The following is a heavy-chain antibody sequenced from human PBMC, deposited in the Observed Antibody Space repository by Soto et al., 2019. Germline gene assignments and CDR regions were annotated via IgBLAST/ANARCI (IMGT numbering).Heavy chain of an antibody. V-gene: IGHV3-33*01. CDR1: GFTFSSYG. D-gene: IGHD5-12*01. CDR2: IWYDGSNK. J-gene: IGHJ4*02. Sequence: GGSLRLSCAASGFTFSSYGMHWVRQAPGKGLEWVAVIWYDGSNKYYADSVKGRFTISRDNSKNTLYLQMNSLRAEDTAVYYCASGWVATRLDYWGQGTLVTVSS. CDR3: ASGWVATRLDY.